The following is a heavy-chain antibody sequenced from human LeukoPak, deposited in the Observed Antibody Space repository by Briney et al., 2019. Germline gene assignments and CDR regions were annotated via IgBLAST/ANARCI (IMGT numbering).Heavy chain of an antibody. CDR1: GYAFTGQD. Sequence: GASVKVSCKASGYAFTGQDMHWVRQAPGQGLEWMGWINPNTGGTNYAQKFQGRVTMTRDTTISTAYMELNWLTSDDTAVYYCACYPRYMSSPPFDYWGQGTLVTVSS. CDR3: ACYPRYMSSPPFDY. V-gene: IGHV1-2*02. CDR2: INPNTGGT. J-gene: IGHJ4*02. D-gene: IGHD2-8*01.